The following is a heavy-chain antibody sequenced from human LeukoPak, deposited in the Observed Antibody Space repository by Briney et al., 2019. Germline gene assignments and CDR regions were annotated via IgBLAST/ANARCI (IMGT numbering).Heavy chain of an antibody. D-gene: IGHD1-26*01. CDR3: ARLSGSYEPPDY. CDR1: GGSFSGYY. V-gene: IGHV4-34*01. J-gene: IGHJ4*02. CDR2: INHSGST. Sequence: TSETLSLTCAVYGGSFSGYYWSWIRQPPGKGLEWIGEINHSGSTNYNPSLKSRVTISVDTSKNQFSLKLSSVTAADTAVYYCARLSGSYEPPDYWGQGTLVTVSS.